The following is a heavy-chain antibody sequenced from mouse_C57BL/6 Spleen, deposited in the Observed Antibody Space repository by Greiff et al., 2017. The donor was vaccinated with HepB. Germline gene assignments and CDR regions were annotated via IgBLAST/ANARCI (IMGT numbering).Heavy chain of an antibody. V-gene: IGHV1-26*01. CDR1: GYTFTDYY. Sequence: EVQLQQSGPELVKPGASVKISCKASGYTFTDYYMNWVKQSHGKSLVWIGDINPYNGGTSYNQKFKGKATLTVDKSSSTAYMKIRSLTSEDSAVYYCAKTHPDYYGSSYGYFDVWGTGTTVTVSS. CDR3: AKTHPDYYGSSYGYFDV. D-gene: IGHD1-1*01. CDR2: INPYNGGT. J-gene: IGHJ1*03.